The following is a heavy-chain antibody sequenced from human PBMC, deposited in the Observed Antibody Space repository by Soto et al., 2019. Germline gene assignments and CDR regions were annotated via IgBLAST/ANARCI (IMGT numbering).Heavy chain of an antibody. V-gene: IGHV1-18*01. J-gene: IGHJ5*02. D-gene: IGHD3-3*01. CDR2: ISAYNSNT. Sequence: QVQLVQSGAEVKKPGASVKVSCKASGYTFTSYGISWVRQAPGQGLEWMGWISAYNSNTNYAQKLQGRVTMTTDTSTSTAYMELRSLRSDGTAVYYCARGQGITIFGVAISYNWFDPWGQGTLVTVSS. CDR3: ARGQGITIFGVAISYNWFDP. CDR1: GYTFTSYG.